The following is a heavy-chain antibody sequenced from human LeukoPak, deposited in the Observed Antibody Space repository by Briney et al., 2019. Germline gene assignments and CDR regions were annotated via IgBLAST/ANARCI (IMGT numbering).Heavy chain of an antibody. CDR3: ARCGAAVTTHFSH. Sequence: ASVKVSCKASGYTFSNYGITWARQVPGQGLEYMGWISAADGTTNYAQKVQGRVTMTTDTSTSTAYMELRSLRSDDTAVYYCARCGAAVTTHFSHWGQGTLVTVSS. CDR2: ISAADGTT. J-gene: IGHJ4*02. D-gene: IGHD4-17*01. CDR1: GYTFSNYG. V-gene: IGHV1-18*01.